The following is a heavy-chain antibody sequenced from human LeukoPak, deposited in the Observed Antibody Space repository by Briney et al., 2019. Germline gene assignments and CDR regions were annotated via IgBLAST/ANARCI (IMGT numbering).Heavy chain of an antibody. CDR3: AGGPRQYYYSGSYHY. CDR2: IYYTGKT. CDR1: GDSVSNGNYY. Sequence: SETLSLTCTVSGDSVSNGNYYWSWLRQPPGKALEWIGYIYYTGKTYYNPSLEGRVTILVDTSRNHFSVKLSSVTAADTAVYYCAGGPRQYYYSGSYHYWGQGTLVTVSS. D-gene: IGHD3-10*01. J-gene: IGHJ4*02. V-gene: IGHV4-61*03.